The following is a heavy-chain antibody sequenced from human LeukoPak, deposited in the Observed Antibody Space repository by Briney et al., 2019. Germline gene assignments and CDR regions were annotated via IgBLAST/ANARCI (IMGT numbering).Heavy chain of an antibody. CDR2: IFYSGSA. J-gene: IGHJ4*02. Sequence: SETLSLTCSVSGDSISGSKYFWGWIRQPPGKGLEWIGSIFYSGSAYYSPALKSRVTISVDTSNNQFSLMVHSVTTADTALYFCARRGITYSTSFFDFWGQGILVTVSS. D-gene: IGHD2-2*01. CDR1: GDSISGSKYF. CDR3: ARRGITYSTSFFDF. V-gene: IGHV4-39*01.